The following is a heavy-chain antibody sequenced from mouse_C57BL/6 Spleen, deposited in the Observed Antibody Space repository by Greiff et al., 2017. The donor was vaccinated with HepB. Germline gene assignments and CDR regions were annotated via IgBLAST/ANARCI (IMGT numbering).Heavy chain of an antibody. CDR3: AREGDYGLYAMDY. CDR2: ISYDGSN. V-gene: IGHV3-6*01. D-gene: IGHD2-4*01. Sequence: EVQLQQSGPGLVKPSQSLSLTCSVTGYSITSGYYWNWIRQFPGNKLEWMGYISYDGSNNYNPSLKNRISITRDTSKNQFFLKLNSVTTEDTATYYCAREGDYGLYAMDYWGQGTSVTVSS. CDR1: GYSITSGYY. J-gene: IGHJ4*01.